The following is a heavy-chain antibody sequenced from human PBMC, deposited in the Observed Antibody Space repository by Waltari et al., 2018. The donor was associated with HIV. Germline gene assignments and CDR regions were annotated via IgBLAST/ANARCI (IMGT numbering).Heavy chain of an antibody. D-gene: IGHD4-17*01. V-gene: IGHV3-23*01. CDR1: GFTFSVFA. CDR3: ATLYSDYGDY. CDR2: ISGRGDTT. J-gene: IGHJ4*02. Sequence: EVQLLESGGGLVQPGGSLRLSCAASGFTFSVFAMNWVRQAPGKGVEWVSRISGRGDTTNYADSVKGRFTISRDNSKNTLSLQINSLRVDDTAVYYCATLYSDYGDYWGQGALVNVSS.